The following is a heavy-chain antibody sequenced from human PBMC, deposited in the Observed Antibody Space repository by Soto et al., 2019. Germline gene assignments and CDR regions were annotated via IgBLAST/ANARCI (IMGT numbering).Heavy chain of an antibody. CDR3: ARIREGYYYYGMDV. V-gene: IGHV2-70*01. D-gene: IGHD1-26*01. CDR1: GFSLSTSGMC. CDR2: IDWDDDK. Sequence: SGPTLVNPTQTLTLTCPFSGFSLSTSGMCVSWIRQPPGKALEWLALIDWDDDKYYSTSLKTRLTISKDTSKNQVVLTMTNMDPVDTATYYCARIREGYYYYGMDVWGQGTTVTVSS. J-gene: IGHJ6*02.